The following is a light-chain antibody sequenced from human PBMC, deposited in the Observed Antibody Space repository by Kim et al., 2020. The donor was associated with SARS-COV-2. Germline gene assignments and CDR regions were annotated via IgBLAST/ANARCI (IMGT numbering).Light chain of an antibody. J-gene: IGKJ1*01. V-gene: IGKV1-39*01. CDR2: TAS. CDR3: QQTYSASRT. Sequence: DIQMTQSPSSLSASVGDRVTITYRASQDISRYLNWYQQKPGKAPKLLIYTASSLQSGVPSRFTGSGSETDFTLTISSLQPEDFATYYCQQTYSASRTFGQGTKVDIK. CDR1: QDISRY.